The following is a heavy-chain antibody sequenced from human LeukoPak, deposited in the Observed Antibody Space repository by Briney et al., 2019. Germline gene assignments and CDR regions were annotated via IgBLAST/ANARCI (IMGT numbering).Heavy chain of an antibody. CDR2: IYMDGKM. CDR3: ASRHCSGGDCYFAGADPFDH. V-gene: IGHV3-53*01. Sequence: GGSLRLSCAASGFTVSSTYMSWVRQAPGKGLEWVSVIYMDGKMYYIDSVKGRFTISRDTSKNTLYLQMNNLRVEDTAVYYCASRHCSGGDCYFAGADPFDHWGQGTLVTVSS. CDR1: GFTVSSTY. J-gene: IGHJ4*02. D-gene: IGHD2-21*01.